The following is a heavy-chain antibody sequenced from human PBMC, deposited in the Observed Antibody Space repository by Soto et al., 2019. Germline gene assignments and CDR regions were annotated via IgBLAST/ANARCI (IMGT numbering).Heavy chain of an antibody. CDR3: ARSFGVAAASPFDY. V-gene: IGHV4-31*03. D-gene: IGHD6-13*01. CDR1: GGSISSGGYY. Sequence: QVQLQESGPGLVKPSQTLSLTCTVSGGSISSGGYYWSWIRQHPGKGLEWIGYIYYSGSTYYNPSLEXXVXLSVDTSKNQFSLKLSSVTAADTAVYYCARSFGVAAASPFDYWGQGTLVTVSS. CDR2: IYYSGST. J-gene: IGHJ4*02.